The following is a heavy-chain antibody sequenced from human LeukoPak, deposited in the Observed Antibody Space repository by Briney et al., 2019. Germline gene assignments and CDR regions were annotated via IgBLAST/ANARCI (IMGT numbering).Heavy chain of an antibody. CDR3: ARGVAMVRGVIKIGDY. CDR2: INPNSGGT. J-gene: IGHJ4*02. Sequence: ASVKVSCKASGYTFTGYYMHWVRQAPGQGLEWMGWINPNSGGTNYAQKSQGRVTMTRDTSISTAYMELSRLRSDDTAVYYCARGVAMVRGVIKIGDYWGQGTLVTVSS. D-gene: IGHD3-10*01. CDR1: GYTFTGYY. V-gene: IGHV1-2*02.